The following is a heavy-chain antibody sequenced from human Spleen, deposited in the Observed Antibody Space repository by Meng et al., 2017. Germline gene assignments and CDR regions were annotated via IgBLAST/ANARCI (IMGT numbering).Heavy chain of an antibody. CDR1: GFTVSHNY. CDR3: ARGLIDYYGSGSYPEGAFDI. V-gene: IGHV3-66*02. Sequence: GESLKISCAASGFTVSHNYMSWVRQAPGKGLEWVSVIYSGGNTYYADSVKGRFTISRDNSKNTVFLQMNSLRAEDTAVYYCARGLIDYYGSGSYPEGAFDIWGQGTMVTVSS. D-gene: IGHD3-10*01. CDR2: IYSGGNT. J-gene: IGHJ3*02.